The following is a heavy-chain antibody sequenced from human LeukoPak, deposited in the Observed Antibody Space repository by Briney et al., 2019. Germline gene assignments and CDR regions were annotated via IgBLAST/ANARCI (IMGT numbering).Heavy chain of an antibody. V-gene: IGHV4-61*05. J-gene: IGHJ3*02. D-gene: IGHD4-11*01. CDR1: GGSISSSSYY. CDR3: ARHGSYYGAFDI. Sequence: SETLSLTCTVSGGSISSSSYYWGWIRQSPGKGLEWIGYIYYSGSTKYNPSLESRVTISVDTSKNQFSLKLSSVTAADTAVYYCARHGSYYGAFDIWGQGTMVTVSS. CDR2: IYYSGST.